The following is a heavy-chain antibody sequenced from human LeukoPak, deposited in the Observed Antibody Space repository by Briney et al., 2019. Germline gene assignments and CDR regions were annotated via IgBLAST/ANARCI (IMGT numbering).Heavy chain of an antibody. CDR1: GYTFTSYD. J-gene: IGHJ5*02. Sequence: GASVKVSCKASGYTFTSYDINWVRQATGQGLEWMGWMNPNSGNTGYAQKFQGRVTMTRNTSISTAYMELSSLRSEDTAVYYCARGRHCSSTSCYDYTWFDPWGQGTLVTVSS. CDR3: ARGRHCSSTSCYDYTWFDP. D-gene: IGHD2-2*01. CDR2: MNPNSGNT. V-gene: IGHV1-8*01.